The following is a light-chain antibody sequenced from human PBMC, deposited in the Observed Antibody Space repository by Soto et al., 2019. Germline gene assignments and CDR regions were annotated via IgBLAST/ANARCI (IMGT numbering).Light chain of an antibody. Sequence: EIVLTQSQSSLSLSPGERANLSCRASQSFSSSYLAWYQQKPGQAPRLLIYATSSRATGIPDRFSGSGSGTDVTLTISRLEPEDFAVYYGQQFDSSLYTFGQGTKVEIK. V-gene: IGKV3-20*01. CDR2: ATS. CDR3: QQFDSSLYT. J-gene: IGKJ2*01. CDR1: QSFSSSY.